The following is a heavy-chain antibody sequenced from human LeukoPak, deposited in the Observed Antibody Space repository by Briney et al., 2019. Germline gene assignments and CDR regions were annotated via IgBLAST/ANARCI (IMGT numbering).Heavy chain of an antibody. CDR1: GFTFSSYA. CDR3: AKAPVFGGVVAKYYFDY. Sequence: GGSLRLSCAASGFTFSSYAMSWVRQAPGKGLEWVSAISGSGGSTYYADSVKGRFTISRDNSKNTLYLQMNSLRAEDTAVYYCAKAPVFGGVVAKYYFDYWGLGTLVTVSS. D-gene: IGHD2-15*01. V-gene: IGHV3-23*01. J-gene: IGHJ4*02. CDR2: ISGSGGST.